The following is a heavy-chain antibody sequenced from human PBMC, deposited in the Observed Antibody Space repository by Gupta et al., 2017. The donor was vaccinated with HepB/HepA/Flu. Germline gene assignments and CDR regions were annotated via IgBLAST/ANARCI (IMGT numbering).Heavy chain of an antibody. CDR3: ARGGPTAYFYFYMDV. CDR2: INPNSGGT. D-gene: IGHD2-21*02. Sequence: QVQLVQSGAEVKKPGASVRVSCKASGYLFTDYYIHWVRQAPGQGPEWMGWINPNSGGTNYAQKFQGRVTLTRDTSVTTAYMELSSLRSDDTAVYYCARGGPTAYFYFYMDVWGEGPTVTVSS. CDR1: GYLFTDYY. V-gene: IGHV1-2*02. J-gene: IGHJ6*03.